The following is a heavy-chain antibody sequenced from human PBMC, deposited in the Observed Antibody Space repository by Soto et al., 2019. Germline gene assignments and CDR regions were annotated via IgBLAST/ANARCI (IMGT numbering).Heavy chain of an antibody. V-gene: IGHV3-23*01. D-gene: IGHD6-6*01. CDR3: AEDGVTARLSNFYMDV. Sequence: GGSLRLSCAASGFTFSSYAMTWVRQAPGKGLEWVSALTSIADTTYYADSVRGRFTISRDNSKNTLYLQMNSLRAEDTAIYYFAEDGVTARLSNFYMDVWGKGTTVTVSS. CDR1: GFTFSSYA. CDR2: LTSIADTT. J-gene: IGHJ6*03.